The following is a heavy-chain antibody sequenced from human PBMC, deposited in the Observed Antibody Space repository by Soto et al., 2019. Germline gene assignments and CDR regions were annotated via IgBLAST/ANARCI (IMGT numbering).Heavy chain of an antibody. CDR1: GYTFTSYA. D-gene: IGHD2-21*02. CDR3: ARVSSCCVGDCYSDY. J-gene: IGHJ4*02. V-gene: IGHV1-3*01. Sequence: QVQLVQSGAEVKKPGASVKGSCKASGYTFTSYAMHWVRQAPGHRLAWMGWINAVNGNTKSSQKFHGRVPITRDTSASTAYMELSSLSSADTAVDYCARVSSCCVGDCYSDYWGQGTLVTVSS. CDR2: INAVNGNT.